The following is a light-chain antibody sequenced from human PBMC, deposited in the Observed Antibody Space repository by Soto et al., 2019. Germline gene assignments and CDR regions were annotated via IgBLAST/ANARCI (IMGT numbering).Light chain of an antibody. CDR2: GAS. CDR1: RDVSTN. CDR3: QHYNNWPPYS. J-gene: IGKJ2*03. V-gene: IGKV3D-15*01. Sequence: ETVMTQFPYTLSLSPGESATLSCRAIRDVSTNLAWFQQKPGQTPRLVLYGASKRATGIPARFSGSGSGTHFTLTISSLQSEDFGVYYCQHYNNWPPYSFGQGTKVDIK.